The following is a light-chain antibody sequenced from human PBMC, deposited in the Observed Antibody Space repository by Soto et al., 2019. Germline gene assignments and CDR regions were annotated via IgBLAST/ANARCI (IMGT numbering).Light chain of an antibody. Sequence: DIVMTQSPDSLAVSLGERATINCKSSQSVFYSSNNKNYLAWYQQRPGQPPKLLLYWASTRESGVPDRFSGSGSGTDFTLTISSLQAEDVATYYCQQYFRTSWTFGQGTKVEIK. CDR2: WAS. V-gene: IGKV4-1*01. CDR1: QSVFYSSNNKNY. CDR3: QQYFRTSWT. J-gene: IGKJ1*01.